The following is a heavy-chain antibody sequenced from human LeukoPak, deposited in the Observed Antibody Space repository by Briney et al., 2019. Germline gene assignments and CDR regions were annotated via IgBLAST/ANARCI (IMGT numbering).Heavy chain of an antibody. J-gene: IGHJ6*02. CDR2: IKQDGSGK. V-gene: IGHV3-7*01. CDR3: ARAKGSYYYGMDV. Sequence: GGSLRLSCAASGFTFSSYWMSWVRQAPGKGLEWVANIKQDGSGKYYVDSVKGRFTISRDNAKNSLYLQMNSLRAEDTAVYYCARAKGSYYYGMDVWGQGTTVTVSS. CDR1: GFTFSSYW.